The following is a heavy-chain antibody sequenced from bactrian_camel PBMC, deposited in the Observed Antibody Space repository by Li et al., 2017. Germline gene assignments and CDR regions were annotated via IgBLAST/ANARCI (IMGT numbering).Heavy chain of an antibody. V-gene: IGHV3S9*01. J-gene: IGHJ4*01. Sequence: HVQLVESGGGSVPRGGSPRLSCVAPKLAFSNCGWEWHRQVAGKRREWVARISRDEEPTYADFVRGRFTISKDNAKNNLYLQMNSLKPEDTAMYYCVTQGYAYDDWCRPEYNRWGQGTQVTVS. CDR2: ISRDEEP. D-gene: IGHD3*01. CDR3: VTQGYAYDDWCRPEYNR. CDR1: KLAFSNCG.